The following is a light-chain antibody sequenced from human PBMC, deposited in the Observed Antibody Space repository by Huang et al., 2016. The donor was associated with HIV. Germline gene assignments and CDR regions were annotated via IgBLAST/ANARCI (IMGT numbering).Light chain of an antibody. CDR2: GAS. CDR3: QQYNKWPLT. Sequence: EIVMTQSPATLSVSPGQRATLSCRASQSVSSNLAWYQQKPGQAPRLLIYGASTRATGIPARFSGSESGTEFTLTISSLQSEDFAVYYCQQYNKWPLTFGGGTKVEIK. V-gene: IGKV3-15*01. J-gene: IGKJ4*01. CDR1: QSVSSN.